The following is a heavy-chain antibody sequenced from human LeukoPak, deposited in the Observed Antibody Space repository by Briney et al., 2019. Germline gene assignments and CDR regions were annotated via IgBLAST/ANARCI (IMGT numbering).Heavy chain of an antibody. D-gene: IGHD1-26*01. J-gene: IGHJ4*02. Sequence: PSETLSLTCTVSGGSISSYYWSWIRQPPGKRLEWIGYIYYSGSTNYNPSLKSRVTISVDTSKNQFSLKLSSVTAADTAVYYCARSQSVGATFHFDYWGQGTLVTVSS. CDR1: GGSISSYY. CDR3: ARSQSVGATFHFDY. V-gene: IGHV4-59*01. CDR2: IYYSGST.